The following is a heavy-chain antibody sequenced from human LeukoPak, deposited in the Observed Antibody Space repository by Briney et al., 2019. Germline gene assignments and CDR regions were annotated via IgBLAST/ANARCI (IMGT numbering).Heavy chain of an antibody. CDR3: ARMRYTYGYNFDY. CDR1: GYTFTSYG. D-gene: IGHD5-18*01. CDR2: ISANNNNT. J-gene: IGHJ4*02. V-gene: IGHV1-18*01. Sequence: ASVKVSCKASGYTFTSYGISWVRQAPGQGLEWMGWISANNNNTDNVQKLQGRVTMTTDTSTSTAYMELRSLRSDDTAVYYCARMRYTYGYNFDYWGQGTLVTVSS.